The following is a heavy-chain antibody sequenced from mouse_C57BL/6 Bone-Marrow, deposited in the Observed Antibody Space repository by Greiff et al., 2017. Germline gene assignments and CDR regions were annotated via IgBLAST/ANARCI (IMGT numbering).Heavy chain of an antibody. CDR1: GFTFSDYG. D-gene: IGHD4-1*01. CDR2: ISSGSSTI. Sequence: EVMLVESGGGLVKPGGSLKLSCAASGFTFSDYGMHWVRQAPEKGLEWVAYISSGSSTIYYADTVKGRFTISRDNAKNTLFLQMTSLRSEDTAMYYCARRTGTLYYFDYWGQGTTLTVSS. J-gene: IGHJ2*01. V-gene: IGHV5-17*01. CDR3: ARRTGTLYYFDY.